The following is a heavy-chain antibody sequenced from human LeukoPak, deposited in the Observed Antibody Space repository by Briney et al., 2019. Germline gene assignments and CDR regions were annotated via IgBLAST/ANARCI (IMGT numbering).Heavy chain of an antibody. Sequence: ASVKVSCKASGYTFTGYYMHWVRQTPGQGLEWMGWISAYNGNTNYAQKLQGRVTMTTDTSTSTAYMELRSLRSDDTAVYYCAREGYSSGWHDAFDIWGQGTMVTVSS. CDR1: GYTFTGYY. V-gene: IGHV1-18*04. CDR2: ISAYNGNT. CDR3: AREGYSSGWHDAFDI. J-gene: IGHJ3*02. D-gene: IGHD6-19*01.